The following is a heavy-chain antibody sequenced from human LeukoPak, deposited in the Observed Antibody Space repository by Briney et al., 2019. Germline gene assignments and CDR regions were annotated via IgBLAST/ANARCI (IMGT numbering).Heavy chain of an antibody. J-gene: IGHJ4*02. CDR3: ARGRGSGYYFFHY. D-gene: IGHD3-22*01. V-gene: IGHV3-21*01. Sequence: GGSLRLSCAASGFTFSSYSMNWVRQAPGKGLEWVSFISSSSSYIYYADSVKGRFTISRDNAKNSLSLQMNSLRAEDTAVYYCARGRGSGYYFFHYWGQGTLVTVSS. CDR1: GFTFSSYS. CDR2: ISSSSSYI.